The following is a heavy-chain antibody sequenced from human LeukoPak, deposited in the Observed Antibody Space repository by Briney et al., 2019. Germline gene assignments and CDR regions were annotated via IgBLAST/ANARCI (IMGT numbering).Heavy chain of an antibody. CDR2: IYHSGST. Sequence: SGTLSLTCAVSGGSISSSNWWSWVRQPPGKGLEWIGEIYHSGSTNYNPSLKSRVTISVDTSKNQFSLKLSSVTAADTAVYYCAASSSWYGDWFDPWGQGTLVTVSS. CDR3: AASSSWYGDWFDP. J-gene: IGHJ5*02. CDR1: GGSISSSNW. V-gene: IGHV4-4*02. D-gene: IGHD6-13*01.